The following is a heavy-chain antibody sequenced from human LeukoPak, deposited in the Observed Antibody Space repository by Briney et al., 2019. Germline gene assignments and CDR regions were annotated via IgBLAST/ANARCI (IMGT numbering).Heavy chain of an antibody. D-gene: IGHD4-17*01. CDR3: ARDRGDYSLDY. CDR1: GFTVSSNY. J-gene: IGHJ4*02. Sequence: GGSLRLSCAASGFTVSSNYMGWVRQAPGKGLEWVSVIYSGGSTYYADSVKGRFTISRDNSKNTLYLQMNSLRAEDTAVYYCARDRGDYSLDYWGQGTLVTVSS. V-gene: IGHV3-53*01. CDR2: IYSGGST.